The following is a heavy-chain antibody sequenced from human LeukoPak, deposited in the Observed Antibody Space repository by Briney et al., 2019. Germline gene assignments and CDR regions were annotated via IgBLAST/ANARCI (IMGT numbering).Heavy chain of an antibody. D-gene: IGHD3-22*01. Sequence: ASVKVSCKASGYTFTSYYMHWVRQAPGQGLEWMGIINPSGGSTSYAQKFQGRVTMTRYTSTSTVYMELSSLRSEDTAVYYCARDYYDSSGYYYDPGYYYYMDVWGKGTTVTISS. CDR1: GYTFTSYY. J-gene: IGHJ6*03. CDR2: INPSGGST. V-gene: IGHV1-46*01. CDR3: ARDYYDSSGYYYDPGYYYYMDV.